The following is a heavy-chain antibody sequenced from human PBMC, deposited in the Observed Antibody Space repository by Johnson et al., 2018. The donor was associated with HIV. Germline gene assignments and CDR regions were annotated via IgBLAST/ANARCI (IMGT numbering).Heavy chain of an antibody. CDR2: ISWNSGSI. V-gene: IGHV3-9*01. J-gene: IGHJ3*02. CDR3: AKGGLGDAFDI. Sequence: VQLVESGGGLVQPGRSLRLSCAASRFTFDDYAMHWVRQAPGKGLEWVSGISWNSGSIGCVDSVKGRFTISRDNAKNSLYLQMNSLRAEDTALYYCAKGGLGDAFDIWGQGTMVTVSS. CDR1: RFTFDDYA. D-gene: IGHD6-19*01.